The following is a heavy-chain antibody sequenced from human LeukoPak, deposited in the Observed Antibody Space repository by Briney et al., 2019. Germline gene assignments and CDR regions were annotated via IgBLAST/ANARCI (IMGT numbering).Heavy chain of an antibody. V-gene: IGHV4-34*01. CDR1: GGSFSGYY. CDR3: ARETTYSYALKAFDI. J-gene: IGHJ3*02. D-gene: IGHD5-18*01. CDR2: INHSGST. Sequence: SETLSLTCAVYGGSFSGYYWSWIRQPPGKGLEWIGEINHSGSTNYNPSLKSRVTISVDTSKNQFSLKLSSVTAADTAVYYCARETTYSYALKAFDIWGQGTMVTVSS.